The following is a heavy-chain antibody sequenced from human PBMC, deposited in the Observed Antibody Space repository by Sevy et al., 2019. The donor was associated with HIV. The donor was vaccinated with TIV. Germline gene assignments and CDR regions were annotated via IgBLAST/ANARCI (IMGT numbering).Heavy chain of an antibody. Sequence: QLGGSLRLSCAASGFTFNTYGMHWVRQAPDKGLEWVAFIRYDGSTKYYVDSVKGRFTISRDNSKNTLYLQMNSLRVEDTAVYYCAKGLGMVQGALLSDDVWGQGTMVTVSS. D-gene: IGHD3-10*01. J-gene: IGHJ3*01. CDR3: AKGLGMVQGALLSDDV. V-gene: IGHV3-30*02. CDR2: IRYDGSTK. CDR1: GFTFNTYG.